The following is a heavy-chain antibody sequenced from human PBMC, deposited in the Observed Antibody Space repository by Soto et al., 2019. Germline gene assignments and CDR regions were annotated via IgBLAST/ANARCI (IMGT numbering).Heavy chain of an antibody. D-gene: IGHD2-21*02. CDR3: ARGGCGGDCYVVSGAFDI. J-gene: IGHJ3*02. V-gene: IGHV4-30-2*01. CDR1: GGSISSGGYS. Sequence: QLQLQESGSGLVKPSQTLSLTCAVSGGSISSGGYSWSWIRQPPGKGLEWIGYIYHSGSTYYNPSLKSRVTISVDRSKNQFSLKLSSVTAADTAVYYCARGGCGGDCYVVSGAFDIWGQGTMVTVSS. CDR2: IYHSGST.